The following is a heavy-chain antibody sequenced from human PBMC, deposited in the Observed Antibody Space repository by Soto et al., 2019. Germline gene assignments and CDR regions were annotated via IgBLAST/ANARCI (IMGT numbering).Heavy chain of an antibody. V-gene: IGHV3-15*01. CDR3: TKRNSIAGVSDSFDI. CDR1: GFTFNNAW. CDR2: IKSKTDGGTT. Sequence: GGSRRLAWAASGFTFNNAWMSWVRQAQEEWLGWVGRIKSKTDGGTTDYAAPVKGRFTISRDDSKNTPSLQTNSLKTEDLAAYYCTKRNSIAGVSDSFDIWGQGTMVTVSS. D-gene: IGHD1-26*01. J-gene: IGHJ3*02.